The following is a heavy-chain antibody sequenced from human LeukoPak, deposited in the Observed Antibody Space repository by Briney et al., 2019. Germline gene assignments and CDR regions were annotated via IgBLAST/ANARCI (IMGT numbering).Heavy chain of an antibody. Sequence: PSETLSLTCTVSGGSISTSSYYWGWIRQPPGKGLEWIGSMYYSGSTYYNPSLKSRVTISVDTSKNQFSLKLSSVTATDTAVYYCASPYFDFWGQGTLVTVSS. CDR2: MYYSGST. V-gene: IGHV4-39*01. CDR1: GGSISTSSYY. CDR3: ASPYFDF. J-gene: IGHJ4*02.